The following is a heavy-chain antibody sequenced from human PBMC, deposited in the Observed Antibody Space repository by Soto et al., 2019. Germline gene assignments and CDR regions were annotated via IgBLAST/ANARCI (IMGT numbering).Heavy chain of an antibody. D-gene: IGHD3-10*01. J-gene: IGHJ4*02. CDR1: GFAVSNNY. CDR3: AKARQFYGSGTPFDY. V-gene: IGHV3-53*02. CDR2: IYSTGSA. Sequence: EVQLVETGGGLIQPGGSLRLSCAASGFAVSNNYLSWVRQAPGKGLEWVSIIYSTGSAYYPDSVRGRFTISRDISKNMLYLQINSLRAEDTAVYYFAKARQFYGSGTPFDYWGQGTLVTVSS.